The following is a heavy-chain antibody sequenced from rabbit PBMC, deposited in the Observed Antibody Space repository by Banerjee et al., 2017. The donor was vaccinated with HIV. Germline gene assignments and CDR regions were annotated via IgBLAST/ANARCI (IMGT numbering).Heavy chain of an antibody. D-gene: IGHD3-1*01. CDR3: AGDLISLHGWNLNL. Sequence: QSLEESGGDLVKSGASLTLTCKASGFTISSGYYMRWVRQAPGKGPEWIACIYAGDGSTDYASWAKGRFTISKTSSTTVTLQMTSLTAADTATYFCAGDLISLHGWNLNLWGQGTLVTVS. CDR1: GFTISSGYY. V-gene: IGHV1S40*01. J-gene: IGHJ4*01. CDR2: IYAGDGST.